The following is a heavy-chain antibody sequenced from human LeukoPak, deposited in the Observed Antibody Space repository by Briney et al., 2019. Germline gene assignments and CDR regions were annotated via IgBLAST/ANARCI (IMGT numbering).Heavy chain of an antibody. D-gene: IGHD5-12*01. CDR1: GFTFSSYG. Sequence: GGSLRLSCAASGFTFSSYGINWVRQAPGKGLEWVSHITSSGDITHYADSVKGRFTVSRDNAKNSLYPQMNSLRAEDTAVYYCARENAVATGAFDYWGQGTLVTVSS. V-gene: IGHV3-48*01. CDR2: ITSSGDIT. J-gene: IGHJ4*02. CDR3: ARENAVATGAFDY.